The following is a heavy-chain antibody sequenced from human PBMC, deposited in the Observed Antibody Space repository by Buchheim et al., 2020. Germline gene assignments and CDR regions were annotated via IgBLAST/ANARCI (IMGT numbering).Heavy chain of an antibody. Sequence: QVQLVESGGGVVQPGRSLRLSCAASGFTFSSYGMHWVRQAPGKGLEWVAVIWYDGSNKYYADSVKGRFTISRDNSKNTLYLQMNSLRAEDTAVYYCARVRITMVRGVISGMDVWGQGTT. CDR3: ARVRITMVRGVISGMDV. J-gene: IGHJ6*02. CDR2: IWYDGSNK. D-gene: IGHD3-10*01. V-gene: IGHV3-33*01. CDR1: GFTFSSYG.